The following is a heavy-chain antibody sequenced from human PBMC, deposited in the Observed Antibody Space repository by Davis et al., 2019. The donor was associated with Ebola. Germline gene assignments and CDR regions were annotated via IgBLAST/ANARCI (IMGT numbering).Heavy chain of an antibody. CDR2: ISYDGSNK. Sequence: GESLKISCAASGFTVSSNYMSWVRQAPGKGLEWVAVISYDGSNKYYADSVKGRFTISRDNSKNTLYLQMNSLRAEDTAVYYCAKDTAMGGYYYYGMDVWGQGTAVTVSS. J-gene: IGHJ6*02. D-gene: IGHD5-18*01. V-gene: IGHV3-30*18. CDR1: GFTVSSNY. CDR3: AKDTAMGGYYYYGMDV.